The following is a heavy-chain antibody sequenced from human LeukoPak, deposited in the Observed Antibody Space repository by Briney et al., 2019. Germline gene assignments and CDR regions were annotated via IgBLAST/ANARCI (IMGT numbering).Heavy chain of an antibody. V-gene: IGHV4-30-2*01. CDR3: ARVRASEYSYGSPVYFDY. CDR2: IYHSGST. D-gene: IGHD5-18*01. CDR1: GGSISSGGYS. J-gene: IGHJ4*02. Sequence: SQTLSLTCAVSGGSISSGGYSWSWIRQPPGKGLERIGYIYHSGSTYYNPSLKSRVTISVDKSKNQFSLKLSSVTAADTAVYYCARVRASEYSYGSPVYFDYWGQGTLVTVSS.